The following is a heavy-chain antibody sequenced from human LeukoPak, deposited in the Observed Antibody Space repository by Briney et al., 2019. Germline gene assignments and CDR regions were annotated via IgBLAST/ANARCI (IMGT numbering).Heavy chain of an antibody. V-gene: IGHV2-5*02. CDR1: GFSLSTSGVG. J-gene: IGHJ3*02. CDR3: AHRGPGSYLGFAFDI. Sequence: SGPTLVKPTQTLTLTCTSSGFSLSTSGVGVGWIRQPPGKALEWLALIYWDDDKRYSPSLKSRLTITKDTSKNQVVLTMTNMDPVDTATYYCAHRGPGSYLGFAFDIWGQGTMVTVSS. D-gene: IGHD3-10*01. CDR2: IYWDDDK.